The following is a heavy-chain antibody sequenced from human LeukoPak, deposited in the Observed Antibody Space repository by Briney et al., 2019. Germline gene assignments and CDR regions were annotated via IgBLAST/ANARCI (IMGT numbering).Heavy chain of an antibody. CDR2: IREDGGEK. CDR3: ARINTAIFSSSDY. J-gene: IGHJ4*02. Sequence: GGSLRLSCVASGFTFSNSWMTWVRQAPGKGLEWVANIREDGGEKYYVDSVKGRFTISRDNAKNSLYLQMNSLRAEDTAVYYCARINTAIFSSSDYWGQGTLVTVSS. V-gene: IGHV3-7*05. D-gene: IGHD2-21*02. CDR1: GFTFSNSW.